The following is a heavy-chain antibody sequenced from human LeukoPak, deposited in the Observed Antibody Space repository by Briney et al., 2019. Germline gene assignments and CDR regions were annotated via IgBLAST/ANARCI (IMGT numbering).Heavy chain of an antibody. J-gene: IGHJ4*02. CDR3: ASSLAAAIEYFDC. V-gene: IGHV3-11*01. Sequence: PGGSLRLSCAASGFTFSDYYMSWIRQAPGKGLECVSYISSSGSTIYYADSVKGRFIISRDNAKNSLYLQMNSLRAEDTAVYYCASSLAAAIEYFDCGGQGTLVTVSS. CDR1: GFTFSDYY. D-gene: IGHD6-13*01. CDR2: ISSSGSTI.